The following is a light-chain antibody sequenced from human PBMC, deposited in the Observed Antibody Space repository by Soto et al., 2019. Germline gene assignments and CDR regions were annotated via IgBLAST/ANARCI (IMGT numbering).Light chain of an antibody. CDR3: SSYTTTSTYV. CDR2: EVT. V-gene: IGLV2-14*01. J-gene: IGLJ1*01. CDR1: SSDVGAYDY. Sequence: QSVLTQPASVSGSPGQSITISCTGTSSDVGAYDYVSWYQQHPGKAPMFMIYEVTNRPSGVSHRFSGSKSGNTASLTISGLQAEDEADYYCSSYTTTSTYVFGTGTKGTVL.